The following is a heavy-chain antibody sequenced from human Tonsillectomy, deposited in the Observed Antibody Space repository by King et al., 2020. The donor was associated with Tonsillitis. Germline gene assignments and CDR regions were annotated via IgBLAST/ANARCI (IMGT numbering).Heavy chain of an antibody. D-gene: IGHD2-21*01. CDR2: IYSGDNT. CDR3: ARSCGGDCYLVDY. Sequence: VQLVESGGGLVQPGGSLRLSCAASGFTVSRNHMSWVRQTPGKGLEWVSVIYSGDNTYYADSVKVRFTISRDNAKNTLYLQMNSLRAEDTAVYYCARSCGGDCYLVDYWGQGPLVSVSS. J-gene: IGHJ4*02. V-gene: IGHV3-66*01. CDR1: GFTVSRNH.